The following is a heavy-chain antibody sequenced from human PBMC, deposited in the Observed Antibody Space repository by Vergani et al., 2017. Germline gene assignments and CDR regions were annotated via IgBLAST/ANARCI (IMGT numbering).Heavy chain of an antibody. CDR1: GGTFSSYT. Sequence: QVQLVQSGAEVKKPGSSVKVSCKASGGTFSSYTISWVRQAPGQGLEWMGRIIPNLGIANYAQKFQGRVTITADKSTSTAYMELSSLRSEDTAVYYCARDVHDYWCDPWGQGTLVSVSS. J-gene: IGHJ5*02. D-gene: IGHD4/OR15-4a*01. CDR3: ARDVHDYWCDP. CDR2: IIPNLGIA. V-gene: IGHV1-69*08.